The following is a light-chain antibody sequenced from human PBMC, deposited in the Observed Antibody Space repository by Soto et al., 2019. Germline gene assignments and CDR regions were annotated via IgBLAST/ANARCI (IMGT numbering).Light chain of an antibody. V-gene: IGKV3D-15*01. CDR2: GAS. J-gene: IGKJ5*01. CDR3: QQYSNWPPIT. CDR1: QSVSSN. Sequence: EIVMTQSPATLAVSPGERATLSCRASQSVSSNLAWYQQKPGQAPRLLIYGASTRATGIPARFSGSGSGTEFTLTISSLQPEDFAVYYCQQYSNWPPITFGQGTRLEI.